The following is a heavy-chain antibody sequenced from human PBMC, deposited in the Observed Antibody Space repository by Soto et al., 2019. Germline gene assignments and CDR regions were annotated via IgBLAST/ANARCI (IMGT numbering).Heavy chain of an antibody. Sequence: ASVKVSCKASGYTFTSYDINWVRQATGQGLEWMGWMNPNSGNTGYAQKFQGRVTMTRNTSISTAYMELSSLRSEDTAVYYCARVRKYSTGETGSYYYYYGMDVWGQGTTVTAP. D-gene: IGHD3-10*01. J-gene: IGHJ6*02. CDR2: MNPNSGNT. CDR3: ARVRKYSTGETGSYYYYYGMDV. V-gene: IGHV1-8*01. CDR1: GYTFTSYD.